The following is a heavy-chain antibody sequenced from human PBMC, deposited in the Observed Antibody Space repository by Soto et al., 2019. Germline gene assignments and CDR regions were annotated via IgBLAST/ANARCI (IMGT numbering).Heavy chain of an antibody. J-gene: IGHJ5*02. CDR1: GGTFSSYA. D-gene: IGHD6-6*01. CDR3: ARLPGKQLVRTEWFDP. V-gene: IGHV1-69*13. CDR2: IIPIFGTA. Sequence: SVKVSCKASGGTFSSYAISWVRQAPGQGLEWMGGIIPIFGTANYAQKFQGRVTITADESTSTAYMELSSLRSEDTAVYYCARLPGKQLVRTEWFDPWGQGTLVTV.